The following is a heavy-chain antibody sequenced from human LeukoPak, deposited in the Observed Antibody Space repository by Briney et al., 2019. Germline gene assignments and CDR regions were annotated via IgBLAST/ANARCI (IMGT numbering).Heavy chain of an antibody. Sequence: ASVKVSCKASGYTFTSYGISWVRQAPGQGLEWMGWISAYNGNTNYAQKLQDRVTMTTDTSTSTAYMELRSLRSDDTAVYYCARLHRARHHFDYWGQGTLVTVSS. CDR2: ISAYNGNT. CDR1: GYTFTSYG. V-gene: IGHV1-18*01. D-gene: IGHD1-14*01. CDR3: ARLHRARHHFDY. J-gene: IGHJ4*02.